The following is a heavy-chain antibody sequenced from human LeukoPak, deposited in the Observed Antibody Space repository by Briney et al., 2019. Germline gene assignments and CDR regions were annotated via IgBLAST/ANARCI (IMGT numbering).Heavy chain of an antibody. D-gene: IGHD1-1*01. CDR2: VFSTGST. V-gene: IGHV4-39*01. CDR1: GDSISSNNFC. Sequence: SETLSLTCSVSGDSISSNNFCWGWIRQPPGKGLEWIGRVFSTGSTNVSPSLKSRVTISVDTSKNQFSLKLRSVSAADTALYYCAKNDDNVNYYQWMDVWGKGTTVAVSS. J-gene: IGHJ6*04. CDR3: AKNDDNVNYYQWMDV.